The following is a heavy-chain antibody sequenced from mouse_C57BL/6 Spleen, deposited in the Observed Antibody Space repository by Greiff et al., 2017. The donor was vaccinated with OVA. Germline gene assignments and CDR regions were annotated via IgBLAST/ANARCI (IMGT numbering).Heavy chain of an antibody. V-gene: IGHV1-39*01. Sequence: VQLKESGPELVKPGASVKISCKASGYSFTDYNMNWVKQSNGQSLEWIGVINPNYGTTSYNQKFKGKATLTVDQSSSTAYMQLNSLTSEDSAVYDCARYDYDRSDGDYWGQGTSVTVSA. D-gene: IGHD2-4*01. J-gene: IGHJ4*01. CDR3: ARYDYDRSDGDY. CDR2: INPNYGTT. CDR1: GYSFTDYN.